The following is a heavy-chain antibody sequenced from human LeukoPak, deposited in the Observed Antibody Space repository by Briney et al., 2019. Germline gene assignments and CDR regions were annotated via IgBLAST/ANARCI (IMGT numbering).Heavy chain of an antibody. Sequence: PSETLSLTCNVSGGSISNSNYYWDWIRQPPGKGLEWIGSIYYSGSTYYNPSLKSRVTISVDTSKNQFSLRLSSVTAADTAVFYCARRALGYCSSTSCYAFDYWGQGTLVTVSS. D-gene: IGHD2-2*01. CDR1: GGSISNSNYY. CDR2: IYYSGST. J-gene: IGHJ4*02. V-gene: IGHV4-39*01. CDR3: ARRALGYCSSTSCYAFDY.